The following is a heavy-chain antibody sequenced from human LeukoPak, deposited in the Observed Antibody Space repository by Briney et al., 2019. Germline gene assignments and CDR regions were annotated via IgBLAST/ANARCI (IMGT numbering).Heavy chain of an antibody. CDR1: GFTFGSYA. CDR2: ISGSGGST. V-gene: IGHV3-23*01. Sequence: GGSLRLSCAASGFTFGSYAMRSVRQAPGKGLEWVSAISGSGGSTYYADSVKGRFTISRDNSKNTLYLQMNSLRAEDTAVYYCAKEYIWFGELSTDAFDIWGQGTMVTVSS. CDR3: AKEYIWFGELSTDAFDI. J-gene: IGHJ3*02. D-gene: IGHD3-10*01.